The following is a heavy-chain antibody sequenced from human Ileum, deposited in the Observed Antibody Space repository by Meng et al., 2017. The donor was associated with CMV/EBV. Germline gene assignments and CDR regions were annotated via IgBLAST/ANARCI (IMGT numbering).Heavy chain of an antibody. J-gene: IGHJ4*02. CDR2: ISNSSSTI. Sequence: GESLKISCEASGFTFSSYSMNWVRQAPGKGLEWVSYISNSSSTIYYADSVKGRFTISRDNAKNSLYLQMNSLRAEDTAVYYCASSEYYDFWSGYPGKYYFDYWGQGTLVTVSS. CDR3: ASSEYYDFWSGYPGKYYFDY. CDR1: GFTFSSYS. D-gene: IGHD3-3*01. V-gene: IGHV3-48*04.